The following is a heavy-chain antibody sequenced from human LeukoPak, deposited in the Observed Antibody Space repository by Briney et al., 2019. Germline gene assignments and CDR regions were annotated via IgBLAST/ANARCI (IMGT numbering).Heavy chain of an antibody. J-gene: IGHJ4*02. CDR1: GYTFTYYY. CDR2: INPSSGST. Sequence: ASVKVSCKASGYTFTYYYMHWVRQAPGQGLEWMGMINPSSGSTSYAQKFQGRVTMTRDASISTAYMELSRLSSDDTAVYYCARDWGTTVTPLDYWGQGTLVTVSS. V-gene: IGHV1-2*02. CDR3: ARDWGTTVTPLDY. D-gene: IGHD4-17*01.